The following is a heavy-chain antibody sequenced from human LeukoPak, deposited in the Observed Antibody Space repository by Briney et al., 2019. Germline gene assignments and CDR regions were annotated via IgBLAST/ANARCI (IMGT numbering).Heavy chain of an antibody. CDR3: ARDSPFMVPGTGDAFDI. V-gene: IGHV1-18*01. Sequence: ASVTVSCTASGYAFSTFGISWVRQAPGEGLEWMGWISAYHGKTNFPQRFQGRVTLTTETSTSTAYMELRSLRSDDTAIYYCARDSPFMVPGTGDAFDIWGQGTMVSVSS. CDR1: GYAFSTFG. CDR2: ISAYHGKT. J-gene: IGHJ3*02. D-gene: IGHD6-19*01.